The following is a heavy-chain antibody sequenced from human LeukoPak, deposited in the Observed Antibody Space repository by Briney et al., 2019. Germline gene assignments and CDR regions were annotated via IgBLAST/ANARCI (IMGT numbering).Heavy chain of an antibody. CDR1: GFTFSDYW. D-gene: IGHD1-26*01. J-gene: IGHJ4*02. CDR2: IKSKTDGGTT. Sequence: GGSLRLSCAASGFTFSDYWMHWVRQAPGKGLEWVGRIKSKTDGGTTDYAAPVKGRFTISRDDSKNTLYLQMNSLKTEDTAVYYCTTYWYSGSYSGFDYWGQGTLVTVSS. V-gene: IGHV3-15*01. CDR3: TTYWYSGSYSGFDY.